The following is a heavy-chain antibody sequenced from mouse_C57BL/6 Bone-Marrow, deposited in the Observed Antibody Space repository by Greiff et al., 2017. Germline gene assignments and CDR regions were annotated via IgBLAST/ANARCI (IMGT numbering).Heavy chain of an antibody. Sequence: EVKLMESEGGLVQPGSSMKLSCTASGFTFSDYYMAWVRQVPEKGLEWVANINYDGSSTYYLDSLKSRFIISRDNAKNILYLQMSSLKSEDTATYYCARSHSNSDYWGQGTTLTVSS. J-gene: IGHJ2*01. CDR1: GFTFSDYY. D-gene: IGHD2-5*01. V-gene: IGHV5-16*01. CDR2: INYDGSST. CDR3: ARSHSNSDY.